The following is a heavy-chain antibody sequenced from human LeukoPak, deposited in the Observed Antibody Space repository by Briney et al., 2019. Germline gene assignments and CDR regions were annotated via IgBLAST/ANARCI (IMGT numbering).Heavy chain of an antibody. D-gene: IGHD6-19*01. V-gene: IGHV1-8*01. CDR1: GYTLTSFD. CDR3: ARDLGYSSVKRGDY. J-gene: IGHJ4*02. CDR2: MNPSTGNT. Sequence: VASVKVSCKASGYTLTSFDINWVRQATGQGLEWMGWMNPSTGNTGYAQKFQGRVTMTKNTSINTAYMELSSLTSEDTAVYYCARDLGYSSVKRGDYWGQGTLVTVSS.